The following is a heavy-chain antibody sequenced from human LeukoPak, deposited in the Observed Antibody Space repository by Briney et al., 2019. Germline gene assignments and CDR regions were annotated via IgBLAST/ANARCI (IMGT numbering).Heavy chain of an antibody. V-gene: IGHV4-30-4*08. J-gene: IGHJ4*02. CDR1: GGSISSGDYY. CDR3: ARGAVGGVPFDY. CDR2: IYYSGST. Sequence: LSLTCTVSGGSISSGDYYWSWIRQPPGKGLEWIGYIYYSGSTYYNPSLKSRVTISVDTSKNQFSLKLSSVTAADTAVYYCARGAVGGVPFDYWGQGTLVTVSS. D-gene: IGHD2-8*02.